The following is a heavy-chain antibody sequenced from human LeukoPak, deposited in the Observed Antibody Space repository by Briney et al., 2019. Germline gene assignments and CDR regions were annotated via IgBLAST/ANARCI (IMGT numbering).Heavy chain of an antibody. CDR1: GGSISSRNYY. V-gene: IGHV4-39*07. D-gene: IGHD5-12*01. CDR2: VYYTGTT. CDR3: ASHSGGYAY. J-gene: IGHJ4*02. Sequence: PSETLSLTCTVSGGSISSRNYYWGWIRQPPGKGLEWIGGVYYTGTTYSNPSLKSRITISVDTSKTQFSLKLSSVTAADTAVYYCASHSGGYAYWGQGTLVTVSS.